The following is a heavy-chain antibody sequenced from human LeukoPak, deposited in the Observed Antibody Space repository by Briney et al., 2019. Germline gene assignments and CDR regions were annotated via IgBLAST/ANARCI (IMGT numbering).Heavy chain of an antibody. V-gene: IGHV3-7*01. CDR1: GFTFSRYW. D-gene: IGHD3-10*01. J-gene: IGHJ4*02. Sequence: GGSLRLSCAASGFTFSRYWMSWVRQAPGPGLEWVANIKQDGSEKYYVDSVKGRFTISRDNAKNSLYLQMNSLRAEDTAVYYCARDLIAPLWFGEEDYWGQGTLVTVSS. CDR3: ARDLIAPLWFGEEDY. CDR2: IKQDGSEK.